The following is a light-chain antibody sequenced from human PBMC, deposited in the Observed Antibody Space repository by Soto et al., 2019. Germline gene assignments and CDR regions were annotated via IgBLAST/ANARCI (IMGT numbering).Light chain of an antibody. CDR2: KAS. CDR1: QSISSW. CDR3: QQYNSYSGT. Sequence: EDRVSITCRASQSISSWLAWYQQKPGKAPKLLIYKASSLESGVPSRFSGSGSGTEFTLTISSLQPDDFATYYCQQYNSYSGTFGQGTKVDIK. V-gene: IGKV1-5*03. J-gene: IGKJ1*01.